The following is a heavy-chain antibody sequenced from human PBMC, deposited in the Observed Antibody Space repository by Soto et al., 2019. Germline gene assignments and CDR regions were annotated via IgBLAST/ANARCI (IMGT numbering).Heavy chain of an antibody. CDR3: ARHSLAVAGDYYYYGMDV. CDR2: IYPGDSDT. V-gene: IGHV5-51*01. Sequence: GESLKISCKGSGYSFTSYWIGWVRQMPGKGLEWMGIIYPGDSDTRYSPSFQGQVTISADKSISTAYLQWSSLKASDTAMYYCARHSLAVAGDYYYYGMDVWGQGTTVTVSS. CDR1: GYSFTSYW. D-gene: IGHD6-19*01. J-gene: IGHJ6*02.